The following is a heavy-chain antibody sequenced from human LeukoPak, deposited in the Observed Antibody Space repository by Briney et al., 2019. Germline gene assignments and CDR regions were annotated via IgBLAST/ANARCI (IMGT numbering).Heavy chain of an antibody. CDR2: IWYDGSNK. CDR3: ARDRRDFWSGYLDY. D-gene: IGHD3-3*01. CDR1: GFTFSSYG. J-gene: IGHJ4*02. V-gene: IGHV3-33*01. Sequence: PGGSLRLPCAASGFTFSSYGMHWVRQAPGKGLEWVAVIWYDGSNKYYADSVKGRFTISRDNSKNTLYLQMNSLRAEDTAVYYCARDRRDFWSGYLDYWGQGTLVTVSS.